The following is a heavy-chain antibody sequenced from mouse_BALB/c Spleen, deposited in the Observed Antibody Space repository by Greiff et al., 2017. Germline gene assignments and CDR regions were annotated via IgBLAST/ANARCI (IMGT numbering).Heavy chain of an antibody. D-gene: IGHD1-1*01. Sequence: EVKLMESGGGLVQPGGSLKLSCAASGFDFSRYWMSWVRQAPGKGLEWIGEINPDSSTINYTPSLKDKFIISRDNAKNTLYLQMSKVRSEDTALYYCAREGYYYGSSHWYFDVWGAGTTVTVSS. CDR2: INPDSSTI. J-gene: IGHJ1*01. CDR3: AREGYYYGSSHWYFDV. V-gene: IGHV4-1*02. CDR1: GFDFSRYW.